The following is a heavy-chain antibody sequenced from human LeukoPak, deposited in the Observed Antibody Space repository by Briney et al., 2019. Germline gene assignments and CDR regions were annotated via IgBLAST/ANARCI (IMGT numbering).Heavy chain of an antibody. CDR2: ISADGSVT. D-gene: IGHD2-15*01. J-gene: IGHJ5*02. V-gene: IGHV3-74*01. Sequence: PGGSLRLSCADSGFTFSRYWMHWVRQTPGKGLVWVSCISADGSVTRYADSVKGRFTLSRDNTKSTLYLQMHSLRAEDTAVYYCATAGGDGSRMGFDPWGQGTLVTVSS. CDR3: ATAGGDGSRMGFDP. CDR1: GFTFSRYW.